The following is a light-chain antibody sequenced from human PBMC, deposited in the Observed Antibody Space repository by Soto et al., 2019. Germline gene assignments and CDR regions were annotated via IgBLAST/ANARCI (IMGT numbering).Light chain of an antibody. J-gene: IGLJ1*01. CDR3: CSYAGTYYV. Sequence: QSALTQPASVSGSPGQSITISCTGTSSDVGSYNLVSWYQQHPGKAPKLMICEVSKRPSGVSNRFSGSKSGNTASLTISGLQAEDEADYYCCSYAGTYYVFGTGTKVTVL. CDR1: SSDVGSYNL. V-gene: IGLV2-23*02. CDR2: EVS.